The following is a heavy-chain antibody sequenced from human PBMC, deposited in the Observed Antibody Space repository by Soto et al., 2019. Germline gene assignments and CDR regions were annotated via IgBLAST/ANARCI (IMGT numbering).Heavy chain of an antibody. Sequence: PGGSLRLSCAASGFTFSTYGMYWVRQAPGKGLDWVAVISYDGSNKYYADSVKGRFTISRDNSKNTLNLHMNSLRAEDTAVYYCAKATPDYGDYVHWGQGTLVTVSS. J-gene: IGHJ4*02. CDR3: AKATPDYGDYVH. V-gene: IGHV3-30*18. D-gene: IGHD4-17*01. CDR1: GFTFSTYG. CDR2: ISYDGSNK.